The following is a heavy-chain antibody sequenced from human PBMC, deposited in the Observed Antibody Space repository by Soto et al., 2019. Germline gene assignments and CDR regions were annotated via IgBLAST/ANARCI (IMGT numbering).Heavy chain of an antibody. V-gene: IGHV1-69*01. CDR3: ARGGYCTNGVCYPRSYYYYGMDV. CDR2: IIPIFGTA. J-gene: IGHJ6*02. CDR1: GGTFSSYA. Sequence: QVQLVQSGAEVKKPGSSVKVSCKASGGTFSSYAISWVRQAPGQGLEWMGGIIPIFGTANYAQKFQGRVTITADESTSTAYMELSSLRSEDTAVYYCARGGYCTNGVCYPRSYYYYGMDVRGQGTTVTVSS. D-gene: IGHD2-8*01.